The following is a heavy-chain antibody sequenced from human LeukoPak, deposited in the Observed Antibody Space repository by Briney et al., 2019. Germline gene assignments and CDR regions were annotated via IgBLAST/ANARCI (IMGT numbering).Heavy chain of an antibody. Sequence: PSETLSLTCAVSGGSISSYYWSWIRQPPGKGLEWIGYIYYSGSTNYNPSLKSRVTISVDTSKNQFSLKLSSVTAADTAVYYCAAGVKTTVTTNWFDPWGQGTLVTVSS. CDR2: IYYSGST. J-gene: IGHJ5*02. D-gene: IGHD4-17*01. CDR1: GGSISSYY. CDR3: AAGVKTTVTTNWFDP. V-gene: IGHV4-59*01.